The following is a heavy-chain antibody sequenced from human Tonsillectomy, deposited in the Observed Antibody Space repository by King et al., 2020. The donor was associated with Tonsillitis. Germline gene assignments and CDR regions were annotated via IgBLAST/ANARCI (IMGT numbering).Heavy chain of an antibody. CDR3: VHSSGQATSYDFWSGYYXDWFDP. J-gene: IGHJ5*02. CDR1: GFSLSTSGVG. V-gene: IGHV2-5*01. Sequence: ITLKESGPTLVKPTQTLTLTCTFSGFSLSTSGVGVGWIRQPPGKALEWLALIYWNDDNRYSPSLKSRLTITKDTSKNQVVLTMTNIDPVATATYYCVHSSGQATSYDFWSGYYXDWFDPWGQGTLVTVSS. CDR2: IYWNDDN. D-gene: IGHD3-3*01.